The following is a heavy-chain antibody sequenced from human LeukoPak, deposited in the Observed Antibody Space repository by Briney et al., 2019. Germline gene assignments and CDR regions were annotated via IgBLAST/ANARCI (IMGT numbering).Heavy chain of an antibody. CDR1: GGSISSYY. Sequence: PSETLSLTCTVSGGSISSYYWSWIRQPPGKGLEWIGYIYYSGSTNYNPSLKSRVTISVDTSKNQFSLKLSSVTAADTAVYYCARGLRRKEVDYYYGMDVWGQGTTATVSS. V-gene: IGHV4-59*08. D-gene: IGHD5-12*01. CDR3: ARGLRRKEVDYYYGMDV. J-gene: IGHJ6*02. CDR2: IYYSGST.